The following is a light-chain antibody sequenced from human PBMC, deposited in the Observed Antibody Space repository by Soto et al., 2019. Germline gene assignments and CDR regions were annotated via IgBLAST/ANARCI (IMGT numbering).Light chain of an antibody. CDR3: SSFTTSNTWV. Sequence: QSALTQPASVSGSPGQSIAISCTGTSGDVGKYSYVSWFQQYPGTAPKLMIYEVTNRPSGVSNRFSGSKSGNTASLTISGLQPEDEADYYCSSFTTSNTWVFGGGTKLTVL. J-gene: IGLJ3*02. CDR1: SGDVGKYSY. CDR2: EVT. V-gene: IGLV2-14*01.